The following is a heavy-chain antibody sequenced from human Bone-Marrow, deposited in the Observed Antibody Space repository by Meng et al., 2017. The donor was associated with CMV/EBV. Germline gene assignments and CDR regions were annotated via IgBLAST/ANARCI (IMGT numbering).Heavy chain of an antibody. CDR3: AKDRVPYDSSTYYFH. J-gene: IGHJ4*02. CDR2: IRFDGTNK. D-gene: IGHD3-22*01. Sequence: GGSLRLSCAASGFNFGTYGMHWVRQAPGKGLQWVAFIRFDGTNKKYVDSVKGRFTISRDNSKNTLYLQMNSLSTEDTAVYYCAKDRVPYDSSTYYFHWGQGTLVTVSS. V-gene: IGHV3-30*02. CDR1: GFNFGTYG.